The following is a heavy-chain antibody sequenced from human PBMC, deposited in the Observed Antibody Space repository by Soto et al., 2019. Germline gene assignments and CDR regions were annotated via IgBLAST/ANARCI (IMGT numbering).Heavy chain of an antibody. V-gene: IGHV3-33*01. J-gene: IGHJ4*02. CDR3: ARLASRIQLWPWDY. CDR1: GFTFSSYG. CDR2: IWYDGSNK. Sequence: QVQLVESGGGVVQPGRSLRLSCAASGFTFSSYGMHWVRQAPGKGLEWVAVIWYDGSNKYYADSVKGRFTISRDNSKNTLYLQMNSLRAEDTAVYYCARLASRIQLWPWDYWGQGTLVTVSS. D-gene: IGHD5-18*01.